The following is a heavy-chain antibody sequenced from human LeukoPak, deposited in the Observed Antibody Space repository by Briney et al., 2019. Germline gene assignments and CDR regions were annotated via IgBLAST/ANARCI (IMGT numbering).Heavy chain of an antibody. CDR3: TTVTVVRTDYYYYYYMDV. J-gene: IGHJ6*03. CDR1: GFTFSSYG. CDR2: ISGSGGST. D-gene: IGHD4-23*01. Sequence: GGSLRLSCAASGFTFSSYGMSWVRQAPGKGLEWVSAISGSGGSTYYADSVKGRFTISRDNSKNTLYLQMNSLKTEDTAVYYCTTVTVVRTDYYYYYYMDVWGKGTTVTVSS. V-gene: IGHV3-23*01.